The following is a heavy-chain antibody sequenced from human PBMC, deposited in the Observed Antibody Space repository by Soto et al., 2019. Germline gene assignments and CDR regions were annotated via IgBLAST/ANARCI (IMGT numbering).Heavy chain of an antibody. Sequence: QVHLQQWGEGLLKPSETLSLTCAVYGESFIGYYWTWIRQSPGKGLEWIGEINHGGSTNYNPSLKSRVTISIDTSKNQFSLKLTSVTAADTSVYYCARTDIVTTNWFDPWGQGTLVTVSS. CDR3: ARTDIVTTNWFDP. J-gene: IGHJ5*02. D-gene: IGHD5-12*01. CDR1: GESFIGYY. CDR2: INHGGST. V-gene: IGHV4-34*01.